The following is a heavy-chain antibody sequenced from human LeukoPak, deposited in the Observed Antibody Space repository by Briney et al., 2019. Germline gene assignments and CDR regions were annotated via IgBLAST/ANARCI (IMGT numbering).Heavy chain of an antibody. CDR1: GGSISSYY. D-gene: IGHD2-2*01. V-gene: IGHV4-59*08. CDR3: ARRLGGTSTGFDY. Sequence: PSETLSLTCTVSGGSISSYYWSWIRQPPGKGLEWIGSIHYSGSTTYNPSLKSRVTISVDPSKNEFSLKLSSVTAADTAVYYCARRLGGTSTGFDYWGQGTLVTVSS. J-gene: IGHJ4*02. CDR2: IHYSGST.